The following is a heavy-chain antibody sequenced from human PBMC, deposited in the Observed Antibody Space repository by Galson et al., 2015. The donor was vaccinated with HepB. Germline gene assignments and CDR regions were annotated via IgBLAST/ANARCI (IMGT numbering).Heavy chain of an antibody. V-gene: IGHV3-30-3*01. J-gene: IGHJ4*02. D-gene: IGHD6-19*01. CDR3: ARDVEQWVRNFFDY. CDR1: GITFSGYS. Sequence: SLRLSCAASGITFSGYSLHWVRQAPGKGLEWVAVISYDGSNKYCADSVKGRFTISRDNSKNTLYLQMNSLRAEDTAVYYCARDVEQWVRNFFDYWGPGTLVTVSS. CDR2: ISYDGSNK.